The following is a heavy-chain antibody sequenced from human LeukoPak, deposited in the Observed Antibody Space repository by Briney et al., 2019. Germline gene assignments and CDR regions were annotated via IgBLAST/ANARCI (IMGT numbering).Heavy chain of an antibody. D-gene: IGHD5-12*01. CDR1: GGTFSSYA. CDR3: AREPAPGMVATRSPPDAFDI. J-gene: IGHJ3*02. CDR2: IIPIFGTA. Sequence: SVKVSCKASGGTFSSYAISWVRHAPGQGLGWMGRIIPIFGTANYAQKFQGRVTITTDASTSTAYMELSSLRSEDTAVYYCAREPAPGMVATRSPPDAFDIWGQGTMVTVSS. V-gene: IGHV1-69*05.